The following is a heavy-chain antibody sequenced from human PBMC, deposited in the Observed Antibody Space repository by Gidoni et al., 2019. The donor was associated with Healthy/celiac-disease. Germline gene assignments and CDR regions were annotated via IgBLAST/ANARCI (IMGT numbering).Heavy chain of an antibody. CDR3: ARRRRGVGQLGP. J-gene: IGHJ4*02. CDR1: GGSISSSSYY. Sequence: LQLQESGPGLVKPSETLSLTCTVSGGSISSSSYYWGWIRQPPGKGLEWIGSIYYSGSTYYNPSLKSRVTISVDTSKNQFSLKLSSVTAADTAVYYCARRRRGVGQLGPWGQGTLVTVSS. D-gene: IGHD6-13*01. V-gene: IGHV4-39*01. CDR2: IYYSGST.